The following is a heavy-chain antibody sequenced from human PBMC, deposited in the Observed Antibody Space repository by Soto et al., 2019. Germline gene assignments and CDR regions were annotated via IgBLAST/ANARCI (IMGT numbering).Heavy chain of an antibody. CDR1: GDSISNSRFY. V-gene: IGHV4-39*07. J-gene: IGHJ5*02. CDR2: IYHTGNA. Sequence: SETLSLTCSVSGDSISNSRFYWAWIRQPPGEGLEWIGSIYHTGNAYYNPSLKSRVTISVDTSKNQFSLKLSSVTAADTAVYYCARSVFPWGQGTLVTVSS. CDR3: ARSVFP.